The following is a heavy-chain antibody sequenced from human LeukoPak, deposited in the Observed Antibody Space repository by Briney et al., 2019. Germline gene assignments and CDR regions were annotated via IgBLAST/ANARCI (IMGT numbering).Heavy chain of an antibody. CDR2: ISAYSGDT. J-gene: IGHJ5*02. Sequence: APVKLSCKASGSTFTNYGISMVRQAPAPGLEWMGWISAYSGDTNYAQNVHGRVSMTIDASTTRAYMDLRSMRSVDAAVSYYSRDDYRMTGRSTIFPVFVPWGQGALVTVSS. D-gene: IGHD3-3*01. CDR3: SRDDYRMTGRSTIFPVFVP. V-gene: IGHV1-18*01. CDR1: GSTFTNYG.